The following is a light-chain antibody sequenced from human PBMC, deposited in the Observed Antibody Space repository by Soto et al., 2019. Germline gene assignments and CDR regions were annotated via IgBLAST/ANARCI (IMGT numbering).Light chain of an antibody. CDR1: QSVGNY. CDR3: QQRSHWPPLT. J-gene: IGKJ4*01. CDR2: DAS. Sequence: EIVLTQSPATLSLSLGERATLSCRASQSVGNYLAWYQQKPGQAPRLLIYDASNRATGIPARFSGSGSGTDFTLTSSSLEPEDFAVYYCQQRSHWPPLTFGGGTKVEIK. V-gene: IGKV3-11*01.